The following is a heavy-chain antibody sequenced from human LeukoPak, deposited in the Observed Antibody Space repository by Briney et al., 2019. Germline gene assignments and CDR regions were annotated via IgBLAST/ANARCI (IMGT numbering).Heavy chain of an antibody. J-gene: IGHJ4*02. CDR2: VVKSGNT. Sequence: SETLSLTCTVSGDSIAPTTYYWAWIRQSPGRGLEWIASVVKSGNTYYSPSLKGRVTLSVDTSKNQFSLQLASVTASDTAVYYCARHLENTPCTGAYGNFDKWGQGTLVTVSS. V-gene: IGHV4-39*01. CDR3: ARHLENTPCTGAYGNFDK. D-gene: IGHD2-8*02. CDR1: GDSIAPTTYY.